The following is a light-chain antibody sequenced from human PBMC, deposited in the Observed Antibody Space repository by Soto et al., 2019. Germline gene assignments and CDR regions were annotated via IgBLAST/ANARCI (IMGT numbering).Light chain of an antibody. CDR1: QSLGHSDGNTY. V-gene: IGKV2-30*02. Sequence: DVVMTQSPLSLPVTLGQPASISCRSSQSLGHSDGNTYLNWFQQRPGQSPRRLIYKVSNRDSGVPDRFSGSGSGTEFTLKISRVEADDVGVYYCMQGTHWPRTFGQGTKLEIK. CDR3: MQGTHWPRT. CDR2: KVS. J-gene: IGKJ2*01.